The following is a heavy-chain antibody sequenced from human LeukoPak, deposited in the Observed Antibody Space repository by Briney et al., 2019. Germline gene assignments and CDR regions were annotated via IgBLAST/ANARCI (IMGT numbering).Heavy chain of an antibody. CDR2: INHSGST. D-gene: IGHD3-10*01. CDR1: GGSFSGYY. CDR3: ARAKYYYGSGAPFDY. J-gene: IGHJ4*02. Sequence: SETLSLTCAVYGGSFSGYYWSWIRQPPGKGLEWIGEINHSGSTNYNPSLKSRVTISVDTSKNQFSLKLSSVTAADTAVYYCARAKYYYGSGAPFDYWGQGTLVTVSS. V-gene: IGHV4-34*01.